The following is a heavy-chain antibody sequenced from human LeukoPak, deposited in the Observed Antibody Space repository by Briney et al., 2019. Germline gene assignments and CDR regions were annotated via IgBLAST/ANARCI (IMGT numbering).Heavy chain of an antibody. J-gene: IGHJ5*02. D-gene: IGHD6-19*01. CDR1: GGSISSSSYY. CDR2: IYYSGST. Sequence: SETLSLTCTVSGGSISSSSYYWGWIRQPPGKGLEWIGSIYYSGSTYYNPSLKSRVTISVDTSKNQFSLKLSSVTAADTAVYYCARAAVAGRGDWFDPWGQGTLVTVPS. V-gene: IGHV4-39*01. CDR3: ARAAVAGRGDWFDP.